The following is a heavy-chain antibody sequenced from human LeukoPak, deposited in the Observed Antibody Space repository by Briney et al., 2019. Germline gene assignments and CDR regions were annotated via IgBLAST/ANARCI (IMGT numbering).Heavy chain of an antibody. V-gene: IGHV3-23*01. J-gene: IGHJ4*02. CDR2: ISGSGGST. CDR3: ATRDKMVYAIRSFDY. Sequence: QPGGSLRLSCAASGFTFSSYAMSWVRQAAGKGLEWVSAISGSGGSTYYADSVKGRFTISRDNSKNTLYLQVNSLRAEDTAVYYCATRDKMVYAIRSFDYWGQGTLVTVSS. CDR1: GFTFSSYA. D-gene: IGHD2-8*01.